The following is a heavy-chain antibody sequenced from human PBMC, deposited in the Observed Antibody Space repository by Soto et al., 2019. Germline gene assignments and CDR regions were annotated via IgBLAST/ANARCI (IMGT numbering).Heavy chain of an antibody. V-gene: IGHV3-23*01. CDR1: GFTFSSYA. J-gene: IGHJ6*03. CDR2: ISGSGGST. CDR3: AKDEEGESDYYYYYMDV. Sequence: EVQLLESGGGLVQPGGSLRLSCAASGFTFSSYAMSWVRQAPGKGLEWVSAISGSGGSTYYADSVKGRFTISRDNSKNTLYLQMNSLRAEDTAVYYCAKDEEGESDYYYYYMDVWGKGTTVTVSS.